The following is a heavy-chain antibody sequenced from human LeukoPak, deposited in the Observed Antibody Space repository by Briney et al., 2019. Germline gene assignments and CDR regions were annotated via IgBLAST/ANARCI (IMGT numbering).Heavy chain of an antibody. Sequence: SETLSLTCTVSGGSISSSSYYWGWIRQPPEKGLEWIGSIYYSGNTYYNPSLKSRVTISVDTSKNQFSLKLSSVTAADTAVYYCARGYYYVSGSYSFFDYWGQGTLVTVSS. D-gene: IGHD3-10*01. V-gene: IGHV4-39*01. J-gene: IGHJ4*02. CDR1: GGSISSSSYY. CDR3: ARGYYYVSGSYSFFDY. CDR2: IYYSGNT.